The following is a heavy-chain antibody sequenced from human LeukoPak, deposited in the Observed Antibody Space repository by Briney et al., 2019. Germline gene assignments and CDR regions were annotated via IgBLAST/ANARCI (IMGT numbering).Heavy chain of an antibody. V-gene: IGHV3-30*18. CDR1: GFTVSSNY. D-gene: IGHD1-26*01. J-gene: IGHJ4*02. CDR2: ISYDGSNK. Sequence: PGASRRLSCAASGFTVSSNYMSWVRQAPGQGLEWVAVISYDGSNKYYADSVKGRFTISRDNSKNTLYLQMNSLRAEDTAVYYCAKRHHVDSGSYHFDYWGQGTLVTVSS. CDR3: AKRHHVDSGSYHFDY.